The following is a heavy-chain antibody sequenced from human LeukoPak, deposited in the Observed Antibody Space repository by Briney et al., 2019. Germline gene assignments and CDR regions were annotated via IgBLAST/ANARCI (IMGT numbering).Heavy chain of an antibody. J-gene: IGHJ6*03. Sequence: ASVKVSSKASGYTFTSYDINWVRQATGQGLEWMGWMNPNSGNTGYAQKFQGRVTMTRNTSISTAYMELSSLRSEDTAVYYCAREVGYYYYMDVWGKGTTVTVSS. V-gene: IGHV1-8*01. D-gene: IGHD1-26*01. CDR2: MNPNSGNT. CDR1: GYTFTSYD. CDR3: AREVGYYYYMDV.